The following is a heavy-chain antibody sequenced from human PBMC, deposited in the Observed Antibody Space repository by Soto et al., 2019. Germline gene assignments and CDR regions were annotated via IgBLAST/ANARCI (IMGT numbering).Heavy chain of an antibody. CDR2: IIPIFGTA. D-gene: IGHD4-17*01. V-gene: IGHV1-69*01. CDR3: AKTGSTVTTRQLAMDV. Sequence: QVQLLQSGAEVKKPGSSVKVSCKASGGTFSSYAISWVRQAPGQGLEWMGGIIPIFGTANYAQKFQGRVTITADESTSTVYMELRSLRSEDTAVYYCAKTGSTVTTRQLAMDVWGQGTTVTVSS. CDR1: GGTFSSYA. J-gene: IGHJ6*02.